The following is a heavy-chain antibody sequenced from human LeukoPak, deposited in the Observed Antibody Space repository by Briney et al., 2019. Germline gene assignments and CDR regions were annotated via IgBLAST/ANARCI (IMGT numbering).Heavy chain of an antibody. Sequence: ASVKVSCTASGYTFTGYYMRWVRQAPAQGLEWIGWIDPNSGGTNYAKNFQGRVTMTRDTSITTAYMELRGLRSDDTAVYYCARGVGSGWYFDLWGRGTLVTVSS. J-gene: IGHJ2*01. CDR1: GYTFTGYY. CDR2: IDPNSGGT. V-gene: IGHV1-2*02. D-gene: IGHD3-10*01. CDR3: ARGVGSGWYFDL.